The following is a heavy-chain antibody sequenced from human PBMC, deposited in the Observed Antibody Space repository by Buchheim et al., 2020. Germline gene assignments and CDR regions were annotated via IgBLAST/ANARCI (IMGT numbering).Heavy chain of an antibody. CDR1: GFTFSSYS. V-gene: IGHV3-48*01. CDR3: ARAFGGGGSYHAMYMDV. CDR2: ISSSSTI. J-gene: IGHJ6*03. Sequence: EVQLVESGGGLVQPGGSLRLSCAASGFTFSSYSMNWVRQAPGKGLEWVSYISSSSTIYYADSVKGRFTISRDNAKNSLYLQMNGLRAEDTAVYYCARAFGGGGSYHAMYMDVWGKGTT. D-gene: IGHD1-26*01.